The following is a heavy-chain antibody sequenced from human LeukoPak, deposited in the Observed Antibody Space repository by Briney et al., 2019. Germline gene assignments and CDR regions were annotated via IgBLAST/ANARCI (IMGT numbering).Heavy chain of an antibody. CDR3: ARDRMTGWFFDY. D-gene: IGHD3-9*01. CDR2: IRYDGSNT. V-gene: IGHV3-30*02. Sequence: HAGGSLRLSCAASGFIFSSYGMHWVRQAPGKGLEWVAFIRYDGSNTYYADSVKGRFTISRDNSKNTLYLQMNSLRAEDTAVYYCARDRMTGWFFDYWGQGTLVTVSS. J-gene: IGHJ4*02. CDR1: GFIFSSYG.